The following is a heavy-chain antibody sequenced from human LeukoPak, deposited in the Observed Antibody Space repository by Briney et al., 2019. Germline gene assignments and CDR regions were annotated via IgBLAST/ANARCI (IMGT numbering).Heavy chain of an antibody. Sequence: PGGSLRLSCAASGFTFSSYAMSWVRQAPGKGLEWVSAISGSGGSTYYADSVKGRFTISRDNSKNTLYLQMNSLRAEDTAVYYCAKAPSAQYYYYMGVWGKGTTVTVSS. CDR1: GFTFSSYA. D-gene: IGHD2-15*01. CDR3: AKAPSAQYYYYMGV. J-gene: IGHJ6*03. V-gene: IGHV3-23*01. CDR2: ISGSGGST.